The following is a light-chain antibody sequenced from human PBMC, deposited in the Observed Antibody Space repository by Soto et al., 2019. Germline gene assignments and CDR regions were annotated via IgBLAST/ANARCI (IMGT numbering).Light chain of an antibody. CDR3: QQRSNWPF. Sequence: EIVLTQSPATLSLSPGERATLSCRASQTISSYLAWYQQKHGQAPRLLIYYTSKKATGIPARFSGSGPGTDFPLTISRLEPEDFAVYSCQQRSNWPFFGGGTKVEIK. J-gene: IGKJ4*01. V-gene: IGKV3-11*01. CDR2: YTS. CDR1: QTISSY.